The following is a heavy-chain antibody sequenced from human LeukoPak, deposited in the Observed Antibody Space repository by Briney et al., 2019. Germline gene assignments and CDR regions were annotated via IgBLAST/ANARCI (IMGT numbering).Heavy chain of an antibody. CDR1: GGSISSGDYY. Sequence: PSETLSLTCTVSGGSISSGDYYWSWIRQPLGKGLEWIGSIYYSGSTYYNPSLKSRVTISGDTSKNQFSLKLSSVTAADTAVYYCASHSIAAANWGQGTLVTVSS. CDR3: ASHSIAAAN. V-gene: IGHV4-39*01. CDR2: IYYSGST. D-gene: IGHD6-13*01. J-gene: IGHJ4*02.